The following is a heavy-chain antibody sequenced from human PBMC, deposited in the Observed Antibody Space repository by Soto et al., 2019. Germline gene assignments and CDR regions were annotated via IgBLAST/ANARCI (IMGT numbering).Heavy chain of an antibody. CDR2: IYSGGST. Sequence: HPGGSLRLSCAASGFTVSNNYIDWVRQAPGKGLEWVSVIYSGGSTYYADSVKGRFTISRDNSKNTLYLQMNSLRAEDTAVYYCARGGPTTSSWFDPWGQGTLVTVSS. CDR1: GFTVSNNY. CDR3: ARGGPTTSSWFDP. D-gene: IGHD1-26*01. V-gene: IGHV3-66*01. J-gene: IGHJ5*02.